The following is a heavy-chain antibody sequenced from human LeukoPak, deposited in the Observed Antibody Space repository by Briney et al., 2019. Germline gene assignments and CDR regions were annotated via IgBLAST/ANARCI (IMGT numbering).Heavy chain of an antibody. D-gene: IGHD3-10*01. CDR2: IIPILGIA. Sequence: GASVKVSCKASGGTFSSHAISWVRQAPGQGLEWMGRIIPILGIANYAQKFQGRVTITADKSTSTAYMELSSLRSEDTAVYYCARGDYYGSGSYSEESGIYWGQGTLVTVSS. V-gene: IGHV1-69*04. CDR1: GGTFSSHA. J-gene: IGHJ4*02. CDR3: ARGDYYGSGSYSEESGIY.